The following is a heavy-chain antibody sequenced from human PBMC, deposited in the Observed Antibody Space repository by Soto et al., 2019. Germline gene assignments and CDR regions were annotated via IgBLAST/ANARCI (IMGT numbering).Heavy chain of an antibody. J-gene: IGHJ4*02. CDR3: ARDSTTMVKGFDN. V-gene: IGHV1-46*01. CDR1: GYIFAHYF. D-gene: IGHD2-15*01. Sequence: QVQLVQSGAEVKKPGASVTLSCKASGYIFAHYFIHWVRQAPGQGLEWMAIVDPTCSRTSHAHKFQGRVTLTRDASTGTVYLELNRLTSEDTALYCCARDSTTMVKGFDNWGRGTLVTVS. CDR2: VDPTCSRT.